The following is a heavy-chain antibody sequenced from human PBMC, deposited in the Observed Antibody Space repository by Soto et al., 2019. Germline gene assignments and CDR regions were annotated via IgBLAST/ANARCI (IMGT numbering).Heavy chain of an antibody. J-gene: IGHJ4*01. CDR2: ISAYNGQR. D-gene: IGHD3-3*01. CDR1: GNTLTRYG. CDR3: ARRNYGDFWSGYSDY. Sequence: ASVKVSCKMSGNTLTRYGFNWVRQAPGEGLEWMGWISAYNGQRNYALKFPGRVTLTTDTSTSTGYMELRNLRSDDTAVYYCARRNYGDFWSGYSDYWG. V-gene: IGHV1-18*01.